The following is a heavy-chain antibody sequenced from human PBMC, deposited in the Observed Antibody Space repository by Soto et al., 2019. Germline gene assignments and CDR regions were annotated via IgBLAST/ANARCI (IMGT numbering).Heavy chain of an antibody. CDR1: GFTFSSYA. V-gene: IGHV3-23*01. Sequence: GGSLRLSCAASGFTFSSYAMSWVRQAPGKGLEWVSAISGSGGSTYYADSVKGRFTISRDNSKNTLYLQMNSLRAEDTAVYYCAKSLQYYGDSYYFDYRGQGTLVTVSS. CDR2: ISGSGGST. D-gene: IGHD4-17*01. CDR3: AKSLQYYGDSYYFDY. J-gene: IGHJ4*02.